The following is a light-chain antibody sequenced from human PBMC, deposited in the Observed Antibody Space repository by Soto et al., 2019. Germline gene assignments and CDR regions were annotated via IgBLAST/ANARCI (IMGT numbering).Light chain of an antibody. V-gene: IGKV3-20*01. CDR1: QSVSDSY. Sequence: EIVLTQSPGTLFLSPGERATLSCRASQSVSDSYLAWYQQKPGQAPRLLIYASSRATGIPDRFSGSGSGTDFTLTISRLEPEDFAVYYCQHYGISALFGPGTKVDIK. CDR2: AS. J-gene: IGKJ3*01. CDR3: QHYGISAL.